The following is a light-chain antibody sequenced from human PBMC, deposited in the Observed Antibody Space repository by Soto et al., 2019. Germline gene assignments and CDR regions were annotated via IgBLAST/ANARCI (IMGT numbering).Light chain of an antibody. V-gene: IGLV4-69*01. Sequence: QPVLTQSPSASASLGASVKLTCTLSSGHSSYAIAWHQQQPEKGPRYLMKLNSDGSHSKGDGIPDRFSGSSSGAERYLTISSRQSEDETDYYCQTWDTGIRVVFGGGTKLTVL. CDR1: SGHSSYA. CDR2: LNSDGSH. CDR3: QTWDTGIRVV. J-gene: IGLJ2*01.